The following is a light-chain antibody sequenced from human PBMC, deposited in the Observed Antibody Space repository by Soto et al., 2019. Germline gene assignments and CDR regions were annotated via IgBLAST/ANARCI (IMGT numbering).Light chain of an antibody. V-gene: IGKV3-15*01. Sequence: EIMMTPSPAPLAGPPGGTVTLSCRASQSLSGNLAWYQQKPGQAPRLLIFRASTRATGVPARFSGRGSGTEFTLTISGLQSEDFAVYYCQQYSKWPPWTFGPGTKVDI. CDR2: RAS. CDR1: QSLSGN. J-gene: IGKJ1*01. CDR3: QQYSKWPPWT.